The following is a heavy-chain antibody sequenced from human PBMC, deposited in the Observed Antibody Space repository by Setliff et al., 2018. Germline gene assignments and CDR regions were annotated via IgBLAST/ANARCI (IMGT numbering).Heavy chain of an antibody. D-gene: IGHD6-19*01. CDR2: ISSSSSYI. J-gene: IGHJ2*01. Sequence: PGGSLRLSCAASGFTFSSYSMNWVRQAPGKGLEWVSSISSSSSYIYYADSVKGRFTISRDNAKNSLYLQMNSLRAEDTAVYYCARKIAGDTSGAYFDLWGRGTLVTVSS. CDR1: GFTFSSYS. CDR3: ARKIAGDTSGAYFDL. V-gene: IGHV3-21*01.